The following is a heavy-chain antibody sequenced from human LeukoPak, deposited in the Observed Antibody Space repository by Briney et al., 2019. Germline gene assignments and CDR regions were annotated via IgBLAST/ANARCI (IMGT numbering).Heavy chain of an antibody. CDR3: VRVSSSTSCPDCYNMDV. V-gene: IGHV3-33*01. J-gene: IGHJ6*03. CDR2: IWNDGSNR. D-gene: IGHD2-2*01. CDR1: GFTFSYYG. Sequence: GRSLRLSCAASGFTFSYYGVHWVRQAPGKGLGWVAVIWNDGSNRYDADSVKGRFTISRDNSQYTLYLQMNSLRAEDTAVYFCVRVSSSTSCPDCYNMDVWGTGTTVTVSS.